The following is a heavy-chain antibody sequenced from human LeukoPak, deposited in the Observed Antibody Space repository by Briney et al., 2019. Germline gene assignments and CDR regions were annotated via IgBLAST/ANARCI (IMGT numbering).Heavy chain of an antibody. D-gene: IGHD6-6*01. CDR1: GGSISSYY. J-gene: IGHJ4*02. Sequence: SETLSLTCTVSGGSISSYYWSWIRQPPGKGLEWIGYIYYSGSTNYNPSLKSRVTISVGTSKNQFSLKLSSVTAADTAVYYCARGEYSSSSFPYFDYWGQGTLVTVSS. CDR3: ARGEYSSSSFPYFDY. V-gene: IGHV4-59*01. CDR2: IYYSGST.